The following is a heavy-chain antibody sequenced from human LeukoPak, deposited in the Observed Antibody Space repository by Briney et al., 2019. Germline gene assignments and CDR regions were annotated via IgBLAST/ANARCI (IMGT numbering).Heavy chain of an antibody. V-gene: IGHV1-46*01. J-gene: IGHJ5*02. CDR1: GYTFTSYY. D-gene: IGHD6-13*01. CDR3: ARTIAAAGSLVWFDP. CDR2: INPSGGST. Sequence: ASVKVSCKASGYTFTSYYMHWVRQAPGQGLEWMGIINPSGGSTGYARKFQGRVTMTRDTSTSTVYMELSSLRSEDTAVYYCARTIAAAGSLVWFDPWGQGTLVTVSS.